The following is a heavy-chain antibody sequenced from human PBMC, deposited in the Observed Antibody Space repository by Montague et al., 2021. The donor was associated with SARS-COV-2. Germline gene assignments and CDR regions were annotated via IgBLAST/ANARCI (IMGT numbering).Heavy chain of an antibody. CDR2: FYTTGST. CDR1: GGSISSNY. V-gene: IGHV4-4*07. CDR3: TSSTFYSSGWWDNWYFDL. J-gene: IGHJ2*01. D-gene: IGHD6-19*01. Sequence: SETLSLTCTVSGGSISSNYWSWIRQPAGKGLEWIGRFYTTGSTNYNPSPKSRVTMSVDTSKNKFSLKLSSVAAAATAVYYCTSSTFYSSGWWDNWYFDLWGRGTLVTVSS.